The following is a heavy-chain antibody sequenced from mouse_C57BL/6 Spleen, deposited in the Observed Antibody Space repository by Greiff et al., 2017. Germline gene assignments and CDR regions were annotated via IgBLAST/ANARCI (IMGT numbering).Heavy chain of an antibody. CDR2: IHPNSGST. CDR3: ARFTGSGFDY. CDR1: GYTFTSYW. V-gene: IGHV1-64*01. Sequence: QVQLQQPGAELVKPGASVKLSCKASGYTFTSYWMHWVKQRPGQGLEWIGMIHPNSGSTNYNEKFKSKATLTVDKSSSTAYMQLSSLTSEDSPVYYCARFTGSGFDYWGQGTTLTVSS. J-gene: IGHJ2*01.